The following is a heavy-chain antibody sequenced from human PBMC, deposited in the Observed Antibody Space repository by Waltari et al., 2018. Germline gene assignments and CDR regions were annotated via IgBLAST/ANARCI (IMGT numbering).Heavy chain of an antibody. J-gene: IGHJ5*02. CDR1: GGSFSGYP. CDR3: ARGPMRGWFDP. D-gene: IGHD3-22*01. CDR2: IDHSAGT. Sequence: QVQLQQWGAGLLKPSETLSLTCAVYGGSFSGYPWNWIRQPPGEGLEWIGEIDHSAGTNYNPSLKSRVTISVDTSNSQFSLKLSSVTAADTALYYCARGPMRGWFDPWGQGTLVTVSS. V-gene: IGHV4-34*01.